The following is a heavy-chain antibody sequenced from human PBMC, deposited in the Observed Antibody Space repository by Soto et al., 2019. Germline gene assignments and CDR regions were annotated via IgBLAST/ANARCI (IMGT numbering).Heavy chain of an antibody. D-gene: IGHD3-22*01. CDR2: IFYSGST. CDR3: AGHYYDSSGYYVSPYYFDY. Sequence: SETLSLTCTVSGGSMSSYYWSWIRQPPGKGLEWIAYIFYSGSTNYNPSLKSRVTISVDTSKNQFSLKLNSVTAADTAVYFCAGHYYDSSGYYVSPYYFDYWGQGTPVTVSS. V-gene: IGHV4-59*08. J-gene: IGHJ4*02. CDR1: GGSMSSYY.